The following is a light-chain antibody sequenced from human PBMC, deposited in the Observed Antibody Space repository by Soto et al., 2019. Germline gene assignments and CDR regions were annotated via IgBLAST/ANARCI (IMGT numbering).Light chain of an antibody. CDR2: GAS. J-gene: IGKJ2*01. V-gene: IGKV3-20*01. CDR3: QQFSLPHT. CDR1: QSVHNAY. Sequence: EIVLTQSPGTLSLSPGERATLSCRASQSVHNAYLAWYQQKPGQAPRLLIYGASSRATGIPDRISGSGSGTDFTFTISRLEPEDFAVYYWQQFSLPHTFGQGTKLQIK.